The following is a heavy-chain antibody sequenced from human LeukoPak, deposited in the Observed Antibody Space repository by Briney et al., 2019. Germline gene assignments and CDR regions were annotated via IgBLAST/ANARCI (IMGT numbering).Heavy chain of an antibody. Sequence: ASVKVSCKASRYTFTSYDINWVREAAGQGLEWMGWMNPNTGRTGFAQKSQGRLTMTRDTSISTAYMELSRLRSEDTAVYYCARLSQTPDYYSNGGYYYLGYWGQGTPVTVSS. D-gene: IGHD3-22*01. CDR2: MNPNTGRT. CDR1: RYTFTSYD. V-gene: IGHV1-8*01. J-gene: IGHJ4*02. CDR3: ARLSQTPDYYSNGGYYYLGY.